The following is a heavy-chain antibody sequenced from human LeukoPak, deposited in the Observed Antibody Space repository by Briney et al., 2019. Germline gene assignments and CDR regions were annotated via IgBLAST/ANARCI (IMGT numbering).Heavy chain of an antibody. CDR2: IDRNGDST. CDR1: GFTFDDYG. Sequence: GGSLRLSCAASGFTFDDYGMSWVRQAPGKGLEWVSGIDRNGDSTGYADSVEGRFTISRDNAKNSLYLQMNSLRAEDTAVYYCAREKTGNPNWFDPWGQGTLVTVSS. J-gene: IGHJ5*02. CDR3: AREKTGNPNWFDP. V-gene: IGHV3-20*04. D-gene: IGHD3-9*01.